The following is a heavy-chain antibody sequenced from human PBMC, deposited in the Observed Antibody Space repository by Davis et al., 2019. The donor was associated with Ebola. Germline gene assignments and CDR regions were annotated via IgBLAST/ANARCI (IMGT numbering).Heavy chain of an antibody. CDR1: GFTFSSYA. CDR2: ISGSGGST. Sequence: GGSLRLSCAASGFTFSSYAMSWVRQAPGKGLEWVSAISGSGGSTYYADSVKGRFTISRDNSKNTLYLQMGSLRPEDMALYYCARGLGYYGYDYYGMDVWGQGTTVTVSS. J-gene: IGHJ6*02. V-gene: IGHV3-23*01. CDR3: ARGLGYYGYDYYGMDV. D-gene: IGHD3-10*01.